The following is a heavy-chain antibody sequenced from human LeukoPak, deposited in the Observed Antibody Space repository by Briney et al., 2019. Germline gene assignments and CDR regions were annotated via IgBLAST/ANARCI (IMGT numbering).Heavy chain of an antibody. V-gene: IGHV4-34*01. CDR3: ARRLRWRRSAFDI. CDR1: GGSFSGYY. D-gene: IGHD4-23*01. J-gene: IGHJ3*02. CDR2: INHSGST. Sequence: TSETLSLTCAVYGGSFSGYYWSWIRQPPGKGLEWIGEINHSGSTNYNPSLKSRVTISVDTSKNQFSLKLSSVTAADTAVYYCARRLRWRRSAFDIWGQGTMVTVSS.